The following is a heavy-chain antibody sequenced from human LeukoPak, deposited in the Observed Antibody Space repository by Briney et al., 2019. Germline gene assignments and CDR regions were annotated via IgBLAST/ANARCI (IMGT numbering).Heavy chain of an antibody. V-gene: IGHV3-23*01. CDR2: ISGSGGST. Sequence: PGGSLRLSCAASGFTFSSYAMSWVRQAPGKGLEWVSTISGSGGSTHYADSVKGRFTISRDNSKNTLYLQMNSLRAEDSALYYCAKGGKWDVTPFDYWGQRTLVTVSS. CDR1: GFTFSSYA. CDR3: AKGGKWDVTPFDY. D-gene: IGHD1-26*01. J-gene: IGHJ4*02.